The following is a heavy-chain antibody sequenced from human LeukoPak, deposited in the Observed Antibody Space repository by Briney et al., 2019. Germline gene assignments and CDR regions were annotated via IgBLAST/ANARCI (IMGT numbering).Heavy chain of an antibody. CDR3: ARPYIAAAGTSPFDY. D-gene: IGHD6-13*01. CDR1: GFTFSSYG. V-gene: IGHV3-33*01. Sequence: GGSLRLSCAASGFTFSSYGMHWVRQAPGKGLEWVAVIWYDGSNKYYADSVKGRFTISRDNSKNTLYLQMNSLRAEDTAVYYCARPYIAAAGTSPFDYWGQRTLVTVSS. J-gene: IGHJ4*02. CDR2: IWYDGSNK.